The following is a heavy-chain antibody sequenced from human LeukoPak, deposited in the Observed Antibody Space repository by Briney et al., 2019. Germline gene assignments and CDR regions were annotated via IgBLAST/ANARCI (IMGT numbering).Heavy chain of an antibody. CDR3: ARNYYDSSGYYYFGNYYYYMDV. CDR1: GYTFTSYD. Sequence: ASVTVSCKASGYTFTSYDINWVRQAPGQGLEWMGWMNPNSGNTGYAQKFQGRVTMTRNTSISTAYMELSSLRSEDTAVYYCARNYYDSSGYYYFGNYYYYMDVWGKGTTVTVSS. CDR2: MNPNSGNT. V-gene: IGHV1-8*01. D-gene: IGHD3-22*01. J-gene: IGHJ6*03.